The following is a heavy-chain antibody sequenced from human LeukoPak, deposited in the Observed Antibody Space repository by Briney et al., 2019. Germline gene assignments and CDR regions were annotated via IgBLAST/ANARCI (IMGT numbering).Heavy chain of an antibody. J-gene: IGHJ4*02. Sequence: PSETLSLTCGVYGGSSSGNYWSWIRQPPGKGLEWIGEINHSGRTKYNPSLKSRVTISGDTSKNHFSLKLSSVTAADTAVYYCARAVGGDGSGSLWGPGTLVTVSS. V-gene: IGHV4-34*01. CDR2: INHSGRT. D-gene: IGHD3-10*01. CDR1: GGSSSGNY. CDR3: ARAVGGDGSGSL.